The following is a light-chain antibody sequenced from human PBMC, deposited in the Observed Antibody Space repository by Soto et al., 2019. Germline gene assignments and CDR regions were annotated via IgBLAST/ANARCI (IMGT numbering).Light chain of an antibody. Sequence: NFMLTQPHSVSESPGKTVTISCTRSSGSIASNYVQWYQQRPGSAPATIIYGDTLRPPGVPDRFSGSIDISSNSASLTISGLKTEDEADYYCQSDGVFGGRTKLTFL. CDR2: GDT. V-gene: IGLV6-57*04. CDR3: QSDGV. J-gene: IGLJ3*02. CDR1: SGSIASNY.